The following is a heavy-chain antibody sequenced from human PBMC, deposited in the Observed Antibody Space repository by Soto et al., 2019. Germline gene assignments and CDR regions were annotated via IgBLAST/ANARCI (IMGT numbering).Heavy chain of an antibody. D-gene: IGHD4-17*01. V-gene: IGHV3-23*01. Sequence: HPWGSLRLACAASGFAFIYYAMMCVGQAPGKGLEWVAGILGRGTTYHADSVKGRFTISKDNSKSTLYLEMNSLRAEDTAVYYCAKDAVYGDGLWLPESWGQGTMVTVSS. CDR1: GFAFIYYA. CDR2: ILGRGTT. CDR3: AKDAVYGDGLWLPES. J-gene: IGHJ4*02.